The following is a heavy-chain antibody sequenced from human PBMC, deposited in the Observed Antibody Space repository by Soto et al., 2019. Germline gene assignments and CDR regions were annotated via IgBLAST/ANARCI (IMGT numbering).Heavy chain of an antibody. CDR3: AKIRTTAIYYYSYGVDV. Sequence: GGSLRLSCAASGFIFSNYGMHWVRQAPGRGREWVAFISNDGNKKYYADSVKGRFTISRDNSQNTLSLQMNSLRREDTAVYYCAKIRTTAIYYYSYGVDVWGQGTTVTVSS. V-gene: IGHV3-30*18. D-gene: IGHD4-4*01. J-gene: IGHJ6*02. CDR2: ISNDGNKK. CDR1: GFIFSNYG.